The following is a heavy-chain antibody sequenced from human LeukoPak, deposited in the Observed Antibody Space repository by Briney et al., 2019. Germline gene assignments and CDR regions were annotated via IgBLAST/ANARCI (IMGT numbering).Heavy chain of an antibody. CDR2: ISSSSSYI. CDR1: GFTFSSYS. D-gene: IGHD3-10*01. Sequence: GGSLRLSCAASGFTFSSYSMNWVRQAPGKGLEWVSSISSSSSYIYYADSVKGRFTTSRDNAKNSLYLQMNSLRAEDTAVYYCARDPLGYYGSGSQYWGQGTLVTVSS. V-gene: IGHV3-21*01. J-gene: IGHJ4*02. CDR3: ARDPLGYYGSGSQY.